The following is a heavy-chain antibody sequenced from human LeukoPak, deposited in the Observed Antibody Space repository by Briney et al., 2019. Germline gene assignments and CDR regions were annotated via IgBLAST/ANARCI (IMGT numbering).Heavy chain of an antibody. Sequence: RGSLRLSCAASGFTASNNYMSWVRRAAGKGLEWVALIYSGGSTYYADSVKGRFTISRDNSKNTLHLQMNSLRAEDTAVYYCVRNSGELGAWGQGTLVTVSS. V-gene: IGHV3-53*01. D-gene: IGHD2-21*01. CDR2: IYSGGST. CDR1: GFTASNNY. J-gene: IGHJ5*02. CDR3: VRNSGELGA.